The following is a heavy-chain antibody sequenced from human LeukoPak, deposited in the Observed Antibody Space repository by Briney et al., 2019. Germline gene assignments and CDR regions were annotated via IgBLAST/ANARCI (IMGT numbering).Heavy chain of an antibody. CDR1: GASISSYY. D-gene: IGHD3-22*01. CDR3: ARGGITMIVVVEVYFDY. J-gene: IGHJ4*02. CDR2: IYTSGTT. V-gene: IGHV4-4*07. Sequence: SETLSLTCTVSGASISSYYWSWIRQPAGKGLEWIGRIYTSGTTNYNPSLKSRVTMSVDTSKNQFSLKLSSVTAADTAVYYCARGGITMIVVVEVYFDYWGQGTLVTVSS.